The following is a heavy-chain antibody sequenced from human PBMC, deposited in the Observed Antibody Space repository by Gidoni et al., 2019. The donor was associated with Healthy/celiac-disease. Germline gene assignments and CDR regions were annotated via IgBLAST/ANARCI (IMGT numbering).Heavy chain of an antibody. J-gene: IGHJ4*02. CDR1: GFTFSSYA. D-gene: IGHD5-12*01. CDR2: ISGSGGST. Sequence: EVQLLESGGGLVQPGGSLRLSCAASGFTFSSYAMSWVRQAPGKGLGWVSAISGSGGSTYYADSVMGRFTISRDNSKNTLYLQMNSLRAEDTAVYYCAKDSVATITFEDYWGQGTLVTVSS. V-gene: IGHV3-23*01. CDR3: AKDSVATITFEDY.